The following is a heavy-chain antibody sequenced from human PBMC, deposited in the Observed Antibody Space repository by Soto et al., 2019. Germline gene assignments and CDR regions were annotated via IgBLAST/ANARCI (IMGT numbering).Heavy chain of an antibody. J-gene: IGHJ6*02. Sequence: PGEPRKISWKCSGYSFSSYWIAWVSQLPGKGLEWMGTIYPGDSDTRYSPSFQGQVTISADKSISTAYLQWSSLKASDTAMYYCARPNYSYYDMDVWGQGTTVTVSS. CDR2: IYPGDSDT. CDR1: GYSFSSYW. CDR3: ARPNYSYYDMDV. V-gene: IGHV5-51*01.